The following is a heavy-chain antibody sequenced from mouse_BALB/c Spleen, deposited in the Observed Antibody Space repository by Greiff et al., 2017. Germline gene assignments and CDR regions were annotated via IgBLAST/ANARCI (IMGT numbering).Heavy chain of an antibody. CDR2: IRLKSNNYAT. CDR1: GFTFSNYW. CDR3: TRGYDGYYDNAMDY. D-gene: IGHD2-3*01. V-gene: IGHV6-6*02. Sequence: EVQLVESGGGLVQPGGSMKLSCVASGFTFSNYWMNWVRQSPEKGLEWVAEIRLKSNNYATHYAESVKGRFTISRDDSKSSVYLQMNNLRAEDTGIYYCTRGYDGYYDNAMDYWGQGTSVTVAS. J-gene: IGHJ4*01.